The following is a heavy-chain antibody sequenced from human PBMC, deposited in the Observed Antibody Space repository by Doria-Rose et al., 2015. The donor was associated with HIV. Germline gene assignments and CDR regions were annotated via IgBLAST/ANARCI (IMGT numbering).Heavy chain of an antibody. CDR3: ARIKSSRWYHKYYFDF. D-gene: IGHD6-13*01. CDR1: GVSLSSPGMG. V-gene: IGHV2-26*01. Sequence: QITLKESGPVLVKPTETLTLTCTVSGVSLSSPGMGVSWIRQPPGKAQEWLANIFSDDERSYNTSLKSRLTIFRGTSKSQVVLTMTDMDPVDTATYYCARIKSSRWYHKYYFDFWGQGTLVIVSA. J-gene: IGHJ4*02. CDR2: IFSDDER.